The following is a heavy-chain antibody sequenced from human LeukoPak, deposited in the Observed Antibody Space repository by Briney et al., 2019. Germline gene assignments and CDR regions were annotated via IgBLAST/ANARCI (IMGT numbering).Heavy chain of an antibody. CDR1: GFTFDSYA. Sequence: GGSLRLSCAASGFTFDSYAMTGVRQAPGKGLEWVSAISGSGGSTFYADSVKGRFTISRDNSKNTLYLQMNSLRTEDTAIYYCAKEFPTATGGTFGYWGQGTLVTVSS. J-gene: IGHJ4*02. CDR2: ISGSGGST. V-gene: IGHV3-23*01. CDR3: AKEFPTATGGTFGY. D-gene: IGHD3-16*01.